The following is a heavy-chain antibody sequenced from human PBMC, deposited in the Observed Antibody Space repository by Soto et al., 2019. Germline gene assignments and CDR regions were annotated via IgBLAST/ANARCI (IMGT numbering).Heavy chain of an antibody. CDR2: ISSSGSTI. Sequence: PGGSLRLSCAASGFTFSSYEVNWVRQAPGKGLEWVSYISSSGSTIYYADSVKGRFTISRDNAKNSLYLQMNSLRAEDTAVYYCARGGGLTTWGYYYYYGMDVWGQGTTVTVSS. D-gene: IGHD4-4*01. CDR1: GFTFSSYE. J-gene: IGHJ6*02. CDR3: ARGGGLTTWGYYYYYGMDV. V-gene: IGHV3-48*03.